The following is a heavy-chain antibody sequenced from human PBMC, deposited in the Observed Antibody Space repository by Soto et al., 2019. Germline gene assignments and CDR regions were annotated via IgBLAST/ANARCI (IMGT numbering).Heavy chain of an antibody. CDR3: ARASSFRGDFDL. Sequence: XATLSLTCAVCGGPIRSSRWWTWLRQSPGKGLEWIGEFYHAGSPHYNPSFQSRVTISADTSKNLFSLRLTSVTAADTAIYYSARASSFRGDFDLWAQGTAVTVS. V-gene: IGHV4-4*02. CDR2: FYHAGSP. J-gene: IGHJ3*01. D-gene: IGHD2-21*01. CDR1: GGPIRSSRW.